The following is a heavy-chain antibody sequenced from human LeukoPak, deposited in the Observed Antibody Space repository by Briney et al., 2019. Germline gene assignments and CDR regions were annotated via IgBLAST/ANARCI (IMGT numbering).Heavy chain of an antibody. J-gene: IGHJ4*02. Sequence: PSETLSLTCSVSGDSISNYYWSWIRQPPGKGLEWIGYIYNDGSTNYNPSLKSRVTMSVDTSKNQFSLRLSSVTAADTAVYCCASVDDSSGVDYWGQGTLVTVSS. D-gene: IGHD3-22*01. CDR1: GDSISNYY. V-gene: IGHV4-59*01. CDR3: ASVDDSSGVDY. CDR2: IYNDGST.